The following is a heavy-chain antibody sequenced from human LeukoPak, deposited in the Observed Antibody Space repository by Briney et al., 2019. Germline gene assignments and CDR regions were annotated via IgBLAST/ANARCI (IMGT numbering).Heavy chain of an antibody. D-gene: IGHD4-23*01. V-gene: IGHV1-2*02. CDR1: GYGFTGYI. Sequence: ASVKVSCKASGYGFTGYILHWVRPTPGQGLAWVGWINPNTGVTKYTQNFQGRVTMTRDTSISTAYMDLSRLTSDDTAVFYCARGRRATVVIPDFYFDYWGQGTLLTVSS. CDR3: ARGRRATVVIPDFYFDY. J-gene: IGHJ4*02. CDR2: INPNTGVT.